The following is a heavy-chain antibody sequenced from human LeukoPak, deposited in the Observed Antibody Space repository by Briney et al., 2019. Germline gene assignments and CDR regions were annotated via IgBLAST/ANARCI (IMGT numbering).Heavy chain of an antibody. CDR2: ISGSGGSP. J-gene: IGHJ4*02. V-gene: IGHV3-23*01. CDR1: ELNFSQNG. D-gene: IGHD3-22*01. CDR3: ARTATRPTLIVYDLYFDS. Sequence: PGGSLRLSCVTLELNFSQNGITWLRQAPGKGLEWVATISGSGGSPFYADSVKARFTISRDNSKNTLYLEMNSLRVEDTAVYYCARTATRPTLIVYDLYFDSWGQGSLVTVSS.